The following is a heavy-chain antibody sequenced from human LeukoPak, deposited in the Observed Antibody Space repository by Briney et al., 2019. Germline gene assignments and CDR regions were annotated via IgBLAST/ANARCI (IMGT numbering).Heavy chain of an antibody. V-gene: IGHV4-4*07. CDR2: IYTSGST. CDR1: VGSISSYY. Sequence: SETLSLTCTVSVGSISSYYWSWIRQPAGKGLEWIGRIYTSGSTNYNPSLKSRVTMSVDTSKNQFSLKLSSVTAADTAVYYCARDSNYSSGWYMPYYYYYMDVWGKGTTVTVSS. J-gene: IGHJ6*03. D-gene: IGHD6-19*01. CDR3: ARDSNYSSGWYMPYYYYYMDV.